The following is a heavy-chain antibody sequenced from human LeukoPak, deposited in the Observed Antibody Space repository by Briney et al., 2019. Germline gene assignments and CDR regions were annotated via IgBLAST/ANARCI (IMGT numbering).Heavy chain of an antibody. CDR1: GGTFSSYA. J-gene: IGHJ4*02. CDR3: ARGGLTTVTYADY. Sequence: ASVKVSCKASGGTFSSYAISWVRQAPVQGLEWMGGIIPIFGTANYAQKFQGRVTITADESTSTAYMELSSLRSEDTAVYYCARGGLTTVTYADYWGQGTLVTVSS. CDR2: IIPIFGTA. D-gene: IGHD4-17*01. V-gene: IGHV1-69*13.